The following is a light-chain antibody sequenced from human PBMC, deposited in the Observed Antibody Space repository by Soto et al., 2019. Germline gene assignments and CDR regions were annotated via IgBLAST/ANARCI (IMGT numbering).Light chain of an antibody. V-gene: IGKV1-39*01. CDR3: AQTYNTPRT. J-gene: IGKJ1*01. CDR2: AAS. Sequence: DIQMTQSPSSLSASVGDRVIITCRASQSIGSYLPWYQQKPWKAPKLLTYAASSLHGGVPSRFSGAGSGTDFTLTISTLQPEDFATYYCAQTYNTPRTFGKGTKVHIK. CDR1: QSIGSY.